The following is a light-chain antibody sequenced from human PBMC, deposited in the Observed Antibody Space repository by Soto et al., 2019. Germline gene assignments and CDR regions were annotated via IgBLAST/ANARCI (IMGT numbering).Light chain of an antibody. Sequence: EIVMTQSPATLSVSPGERATLSCRASQSVSSNLAWYQQKPGQAPRLLIYGASTRATGIPARFSGSGSGTEVTLTLSSLQSEDFAVYYCQQYNNWPQWTFGQGTKVEIK. J-gene: IGKJ1*01. CDR3: QQYNNWPQWT. CDR2: GAS. V-gene: IGKV3-15*01. CDR1: QSVSSN.